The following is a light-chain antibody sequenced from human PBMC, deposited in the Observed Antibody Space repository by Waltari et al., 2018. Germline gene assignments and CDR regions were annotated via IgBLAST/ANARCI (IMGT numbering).Light chain of an antibody. Sequence: EIVLTHSPATLSLSPGDRATLSCRASQSVSTYLAWYQPKPGQVPRLLIYGASNRATGIPARFSGSGSGTDFTLTISSLEPEDFAVYYCQQRISWLGWTFGQGTKVEIK. CDR1: QSVSTY. V-gene: IGKV3-11*01. CDR3: QQRISWLGWT. J-gene: IGKJ1*01. CDR2: GAS.